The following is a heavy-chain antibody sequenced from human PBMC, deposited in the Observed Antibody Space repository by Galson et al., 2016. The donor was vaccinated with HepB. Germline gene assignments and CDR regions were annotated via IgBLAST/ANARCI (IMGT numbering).Heavy chain of an antibody. D-gene: IGHD3-22*01. J-gene: IGHJ4*02. Sequence: SLRLSCAASGFTFSSYWMSWVRQAPGKGLEWVANIKVDGSEKSYVDSVKGRFTISRDNAKNSLYLQMNSLRAEDTAVYYCATGYYHDSSGYYHHFDYWGQGTLATVSS. V-gene: IGHV3-7*01. CDR3: ATGYYHDSSGYYHHFDY. CDR2: IKVDGSEK. CDR1: GFTFSSYW.